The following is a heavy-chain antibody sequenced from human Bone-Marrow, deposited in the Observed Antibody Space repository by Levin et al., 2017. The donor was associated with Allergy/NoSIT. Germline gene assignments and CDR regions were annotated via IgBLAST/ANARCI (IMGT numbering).Heavy chain of an antibody. J-gene: IGHJ6*02. V-gene: IGHV1-2*02. CDR3: ARVRGSSGWPVGMDV. CDR1: GYTFTGYY. D-gene: IGHD6-19*01. Sequence: ASVKVSCKASGYTFTGYYLHWVRQAPGQGLEWMGWLNCNSGGTKYTEKFQGRVTMTMDTSISAAYLELTSLRSDDTAVYYCARVRGSSGWPVGMDVWGQGTTVTVSS. CDR2: LNCNSGGT.